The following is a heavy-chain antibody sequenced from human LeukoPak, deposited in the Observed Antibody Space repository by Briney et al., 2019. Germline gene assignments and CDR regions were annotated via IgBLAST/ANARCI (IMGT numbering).Heavy chain of an antibody. CDR2: IYYSGST. CDR3: ARFASSGWPSRWFDP. Sequence: SETLSLTCTVSGGSISSYYWSWIRQPPGKGLEWTGYIYYSGSTNYNPSLKSRVTISVDTSKNQFSLKLSSVTAADTAVYYCARFASSGWPSRWFDPWGQGTLVTVSS. J-gene: IGHJ5*02. V-gene: IGHV4-59*01. CDR1: GGSISSYY. D-gene: IGHD6-19*01.